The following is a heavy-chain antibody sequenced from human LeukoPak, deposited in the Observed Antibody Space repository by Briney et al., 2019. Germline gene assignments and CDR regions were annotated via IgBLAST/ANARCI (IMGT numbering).Heavy chain of an antibody. CDR1: GFTFSSYS. J-gene: IGHJ4*02. CDR3: ARERGRVRGVISY. D-gene: IGHD3-10*01. V-gene: IGHV3-48*04. Sequence: GGSLRLSCAASGFTFSSYSMNWVRQAPGKGLEWVSYISSSSSTIYYADSVKGRFTISRDNAKNSLYLQMNSLRAEDTAAYYCARERGRVRGVISYWGQGTLVTVSS. CDR2: ISSSSSTI.